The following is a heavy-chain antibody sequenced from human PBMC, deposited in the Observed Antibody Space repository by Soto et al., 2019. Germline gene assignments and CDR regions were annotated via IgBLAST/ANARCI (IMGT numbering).Heavy chain of an antibody. J-gene: IGHJ4*02. Sequence: PSETLSLTCTVSGGSISSYYWSWIRQPPGKGLEWIGYIYYSGSTNYNPSLKSRVTISVDTSKNQFSLKLSSVTAADTAVYYCARLPYPYYYDSSGNRGADYWGQGTLVPVSS. CDR1: GGSISSYY. CDR2: IYYSGST. CDR3: ARLPYPYYYDSSGNRGADY. V-gene: IGHV4-59*08. D-gene: IGHD3-22*01.